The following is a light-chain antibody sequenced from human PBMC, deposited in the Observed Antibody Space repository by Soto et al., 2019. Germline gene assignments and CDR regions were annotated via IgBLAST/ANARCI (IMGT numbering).Light chain of an antibody. V-gene: IGLV2-14*01. CDR2: EVS. J-gene: IGLJ1*01. CDR3: SSCTTTNVYV. Sequence: QSALTQPASVSGSPGQSITISCTGTSSDVGGYNYVSWYQQHPGKAPKLMIYEVSNRPSGVSNRFSGSKSGNTASLTISGLQAEDEADYYCSSCTTTNVYVFGTGTKLTVL. CDR1: SSDVGGYNY.